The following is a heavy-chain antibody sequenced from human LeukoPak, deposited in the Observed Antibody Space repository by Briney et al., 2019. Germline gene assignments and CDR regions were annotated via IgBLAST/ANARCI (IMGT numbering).Heavy chain of an antibody. CDR1: GGSFSGYY. J-gene: IGHJ4*02. V-gene: IGHV4-34*01. CDR2: INHSGST. Sequence: SETLSLTCADYGGSFSGYYWSWIRQPPGKGLEWIGEINHSGSTNYNPSLKSRVTISVDTSKNQFSLKLSSVTAADTAVYYCARGVAAFAYWGQGTLVTVSS. CDR3: ARGVAAFAY. D-gene: IGHD2-15*01.